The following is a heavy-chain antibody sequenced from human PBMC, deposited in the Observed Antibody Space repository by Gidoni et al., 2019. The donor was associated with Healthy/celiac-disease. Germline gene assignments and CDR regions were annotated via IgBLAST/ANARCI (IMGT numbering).Heavy chain of an antibody. J-gene: IGHJ4*02. D-gene: IGHD5-12*01. CDR1: GFTFSSYG. V-gene: IGHV3-33*01. Sequence: QVQLVESGGGVVQPGRSLGLSCATSGFTFSSYGMHWVRQAPGKGLEWVAVIWFDGTNKDYADSVKGRFTISRDNSKNTLYLQMNSLRAEDTAVYYCARDQEVATIPDAMGYWGQGTLVTVSS. CDR2: IWFDGTNK. CDR3: ARDQEVATIPDAMGY.